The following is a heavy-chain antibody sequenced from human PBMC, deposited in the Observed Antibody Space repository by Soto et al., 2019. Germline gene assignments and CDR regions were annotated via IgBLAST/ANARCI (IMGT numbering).Heavy chain of an antibody. CDR1: GGSISSYY. V-gene: IGHV4-59*01. CDR3: ARDMGLSLSYYYMDV. Sequence: SETLSLTCTVSGGSISSYYWSWIRQPPGKGLEWIGYIYYSGSTNYNPSLKSRVTISVATSKNQFSLKLSSVTAADTAVYYCARDMGLSLSYYYMDVWGKGTTVTVSS. CDR2: IYYSGST. D-gene: IGHD3-10*01. J-gene: IGHJ6*03.